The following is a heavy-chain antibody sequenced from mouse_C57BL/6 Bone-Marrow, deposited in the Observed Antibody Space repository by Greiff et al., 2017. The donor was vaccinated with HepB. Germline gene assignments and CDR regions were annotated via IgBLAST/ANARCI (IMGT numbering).Heavy chain of an antibody. J-gene: IGHJ4*01. Sequence: QVQLQQPGAELVMPGASVKLSCKASGYTFTSYWMHWVKQRPGQGLEWIGEIDPSDSYTNYNQKFKGKSTLTVDKSSSTAYMQLSSLTSEDSAVYYCASYGNYVYYYAMDYWGQGTSVTVSS. CDR1: GYTFTSYW. D-gene: IGHD2-1*01. CDR2: IDPSDSYT. CDR3: ASYGNYVYYYAMDY. V-gene: IGHV1-69*01.